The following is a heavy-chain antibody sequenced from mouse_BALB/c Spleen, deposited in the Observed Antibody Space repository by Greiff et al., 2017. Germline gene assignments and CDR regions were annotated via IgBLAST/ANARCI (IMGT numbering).Heavy chain of an antibody. CDR3: ARDRWYSFAY. V-gene: IGHV5-6-3*01. D-gene: IGHD2-1*01. CDR2: INSNGGST. Sequence: EVKLMESGGGLVQPGGSLKLSCAASGFTFSSYGMSWVRQTPDKRLELVATINSNGGSTYYPDSVKGRFTISRDNAKNTLYLQMSSLKSEDTAMYYCARDRWYSFAYWGQGTLVTVSA. CDR1: GFTFSSYG. J-gene: IGHJ3*01.